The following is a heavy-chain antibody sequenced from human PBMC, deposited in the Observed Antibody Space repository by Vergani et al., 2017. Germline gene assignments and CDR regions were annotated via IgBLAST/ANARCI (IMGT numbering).Heavy chain of an antibody. CDR2: ISSSSSYI. CDR1: GFTFSSYS. V-gene: IGHV3-21*01. D-gene: IGHD4-17*01. J-gene: IGHJ6*02. CDR3: ARDSGDYEFYYYYGMDV. Sequence: EVQLVESGGGLVKPGGSLRLSCAASGFTFSSYSMNWVRPAPGKGLEWVSSISSSSSYIYYADSVKGRFTISRDNAKNSLYLQMNSLRAEDTAVYYCARDSGDYEFYYYYGMDVWGQGTTVTVSS.